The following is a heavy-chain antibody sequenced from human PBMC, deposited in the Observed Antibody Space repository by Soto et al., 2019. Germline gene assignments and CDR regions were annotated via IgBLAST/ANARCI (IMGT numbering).Heavy chain of an antibody. D-gene: IGHD2-2*01. J-gene: IGHJ6*03. CDR1: GGTFSSYT. Sequence: ASVKVSCKASGGTFSSYTISWVRQAPGQGLEWMGRIIPILGIANYAQKFQGRVTITADKSTSTAYMELSSLRSEDTAVYYCARDGKVEYCSSTSRPNLRGASYYYYYMDVWGKGTTVTVSS. V-gene: IGHV1-69*04. CDR2: IIPILGIA. CDR3: ARDGKVEYCSSTSRPNLRGASYYYYYMDV.